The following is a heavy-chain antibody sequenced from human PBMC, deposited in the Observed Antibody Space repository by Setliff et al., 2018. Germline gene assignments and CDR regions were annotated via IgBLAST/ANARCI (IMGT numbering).Heavy chain of an antibody. Sequence: PGESLKISCKASGYTFRNYWIAWVRQMPGKGLEWMGIINPEDSETKYSPSFQGLVTISADKSITTAYLQWSNLKASDTAIYYCARAWHERNYDYSGSYYYYVLDFWGKGTTVTVSS. D-gene: IGHD3-22*01. V-gene: IGHV5-51*01. J-gene: IGHJ6*04. CDR2: INPEDSET. CDR1: GYTFRNYW. CDR3: ARAWHERNYDYSGSYYYYVLDF.